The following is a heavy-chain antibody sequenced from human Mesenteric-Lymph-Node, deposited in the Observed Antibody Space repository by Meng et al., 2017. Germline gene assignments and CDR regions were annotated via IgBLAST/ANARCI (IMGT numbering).Heavy chain of an antibody. CDR1: GYTFTTFY. Sequence: ASVKVSCKASGYTFTTFYMHWVRQAPGQGLEWMGWINPNSGGTNYAQKFQGRVTMTRDTSISTAYMELSRLRSDDTAVYYCARVGWPHGSGSSPDAFDIWGQGTMVTVSS. J-gene: IGHJ3*02. V-gene: IGHV1-2*02. D-gene: IGHD3-10*01. CDR2: INPNSGGT. CDR3: ARVGWPHGSGSSPDAFDI.